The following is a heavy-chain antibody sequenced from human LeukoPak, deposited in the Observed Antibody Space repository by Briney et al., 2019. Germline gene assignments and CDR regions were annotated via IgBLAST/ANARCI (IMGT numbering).Heavy chain of an antibody. Sequence: SETLSLTCTVSGGSISSSSYYWGWIRQPPGKGLEWIGSIYYSGSTYYNPSLKSRVTISVDTSKNQFSLKLSSVTAADTAVYYCARSLVGAHDYWGQGTLVTVSS. D-gene: IGHD1-26*01. CDR2: IYYSGST. V-gene: IGHV4-39*01. CDR1: GGSISSSSYY. J-gene: IGHJ4*02. CDR3: ARSLVGAHDY.